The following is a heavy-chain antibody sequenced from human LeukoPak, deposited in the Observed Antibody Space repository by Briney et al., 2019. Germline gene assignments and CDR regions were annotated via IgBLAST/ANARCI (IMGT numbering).Heavy chain of an antibody. J-gene: IGHJ4*02. CDR3: ARDGYCSGGSCYSDY. D-gene: IGHD2-15*01. CDR1: GGTFSSYA. Sequence: SVKVSCKASGGTFSSYAISWVRQAPGQGLEWMGGIIPIFGTANYAQRFQGRVTITADESTSTAYMELSSLRSEDTAVYYCARDGYCSGGSCYSDYWGQGTLVTVSS. V-gene: IGHV1-69*13. CDR2: IIPIFGTA.